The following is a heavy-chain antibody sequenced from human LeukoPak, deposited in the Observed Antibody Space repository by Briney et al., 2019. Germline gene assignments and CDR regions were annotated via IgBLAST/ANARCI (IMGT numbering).Heavy chain of an antibody. J-gene: IGHJ6*04. CDR1: RFSISDGSY. Sequence: TASETLSLTCSVSRFSISDGSYRDWIRQPPGKGLEWIGSIYHSGNIYYNPSLNSRATVSVDTSKNHFTLRLRSVTAADTAVYYCARGRNSTTARTNGAIDVWGKGTTVTVSS. D-gene: IGHD1-1*01. CDR2: IYHSGNI. V-gene: IGHV4-38-2*02. CDR3: ARGRNSTTARTNGAIDV.